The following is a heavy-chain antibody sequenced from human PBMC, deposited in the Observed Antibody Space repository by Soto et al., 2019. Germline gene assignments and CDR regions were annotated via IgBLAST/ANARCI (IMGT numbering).Heavy chain of an antibody. Sequence: PGESLKISCKGSGYSFTSYWIGWVRQMPGKGLEWMGIIYPGDSDTRYSPSFQGQVTISADKSISTAYLQWSSLKASDTAMYYCARSSNEKYYDFWSGQHYYYGMDVWGQGTTVTVSS. V-gene: IGHV5-51*01. J-gene: IGHJ6*02. CDR3: ARSSNEKYYDFWSGQHYYYGMDV. CDR2: IYPGDSDT. D-gene: IGHD3-3*01. CDR1: GYSFTSYW.